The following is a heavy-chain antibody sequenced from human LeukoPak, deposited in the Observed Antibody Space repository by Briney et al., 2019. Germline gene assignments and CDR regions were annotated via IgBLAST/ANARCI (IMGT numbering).Heavy chain of an antibody. D-gene: IGHD1-26*01. CDR2: ISAYNGNT. Sequence: ASVTVSCTASGYTFTSYGISWVRQAPGQGLEWMGWISAYNGNTNYAQKLQGRVTMTTDTSTSTAYMELRSLRSDDTAVYYCAREGEGSGSYFYNPWGQGTLVTVSS. J-gene: IGHJ5*02. V-gene: IGHV1-18*01. CDR1: GYTFTSYG. CDR3: AREGEGSGSYFYNP.